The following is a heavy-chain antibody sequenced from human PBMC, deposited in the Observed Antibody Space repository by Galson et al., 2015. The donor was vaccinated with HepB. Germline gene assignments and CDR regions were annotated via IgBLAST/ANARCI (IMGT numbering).Heavy chain of an antibody. J-gene: IGHJ4*02. CDR2: ISGSGGST. CDR3: AKGLEYSGSYVVY. CDR1: GFTSSSYA. D-gene: IGHD1-26*01. V-gene: IGHV3-23*01. Sequence: SLRLSCAASGFTSSSYAMSWVRQAPGKGLEWVSAISGSGGSTYYADSVKGRFTISRDNSKNTLYLQMNSLRAEDTAVYYRAKGLEYSGSYVVYWGQGTLVTVSS.